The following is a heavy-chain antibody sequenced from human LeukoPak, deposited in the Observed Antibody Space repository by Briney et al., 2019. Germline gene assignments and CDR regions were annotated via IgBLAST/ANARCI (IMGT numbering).Heavy chain of an antibody. CDR1: GGSISSYF. D-gene: IGHD3-10*01. J-gene: IGHJ4*02. Sequence: SETLSLTCTVSGGSISSYFWSWIRQPPGKGLEWIGYIYYSGSTNYNPSLKSRVTISVDTSMHQFSLKLTSVTAADTAVYYCARHGGGFGSGTYYNFDCWGQGTLVTVSS. CDR3: ARHGGGFGSGTYYNFDC. CDR2: IYYSGST. V-gene: IGHV4-59*08.